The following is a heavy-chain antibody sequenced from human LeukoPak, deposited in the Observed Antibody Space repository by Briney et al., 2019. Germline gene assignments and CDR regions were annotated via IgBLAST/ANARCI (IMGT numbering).Heavy chain of an antibody. J-gene: IGHJ4*02. CDR2: ISSSSGFT. Sequence: PGGSLRLSCAGSGFTFTDYYMSWIRQAPGKGLEWVSYISSSSGFTNYADSVKGRFTISRDNAKNSLFLQMNSLRAEDTAVYYCARHMGYSISWYRFDNWGQGTLVTVSS. D-gene: IGHD6-13*01. V-gene: IGHV3-11*03. CDR1: GFTFTDYY. CDR3: ARHMGYSISWYRFDN.